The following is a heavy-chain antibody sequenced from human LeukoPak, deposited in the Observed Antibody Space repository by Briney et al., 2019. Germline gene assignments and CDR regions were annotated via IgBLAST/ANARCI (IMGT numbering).Heavy chain of an antibody. CDR2: IYTSGST. V-gene: IGHV4-61*02. CDR3: AREGRTYYYYGMDV. CDR1: GGSISSGSYY. J-gene: IGHJ6*02. Sequence: SETLSLTCTVSGGSISSGSYYWSWIRQPAGKGLEWIGRIYTSGSTNYNPSLKSRVTISVDTSKNQFSLKLSSVTAADTAVYYCAREGRTYYYYGMDVWAKGPRSPSP.